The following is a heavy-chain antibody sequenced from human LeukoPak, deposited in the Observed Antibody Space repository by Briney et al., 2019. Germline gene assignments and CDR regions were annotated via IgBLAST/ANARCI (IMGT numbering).Heavy chain of an antibody. CDR2: IIPILGIA. Sequence: SVKVSCKASGGTFSSYAISWVRQAPGQGLEWMGRIIPILGIANYAQKFQGRVTITADKSTSTAYMELSSLRSEDTAVYYCARDMGQQLAYYYYGMDVWGQGTTVTVSS. D-gene: IGHD6-13*01. J-gene: IGHJ6*02. V-gene: IGHV1-69*04. CDR1: GGTFSSYA. CDR3: ARDMGQQLAYYYYGMDV.